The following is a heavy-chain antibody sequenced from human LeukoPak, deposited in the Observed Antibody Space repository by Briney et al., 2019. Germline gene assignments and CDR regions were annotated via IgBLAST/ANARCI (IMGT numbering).Heavy chain of an antibody. V-gene: IGHV3-21*05. CDR1: GFTFSSYW. J-gene: IGHJ4*02. CDR3: ARGTRGGWMRFDS. D-gene: IGHD2-2*01. CDR2: ISVAGSYT. Sequence: GGSLRLSCEASGFTFSSYWMHWVRQAPGKGLEWVSYISVAGSYTNYGDSLKGRFTISRDNAKNSLYLQMNSLSPEDTAVYYCARGTRGGWMRFDSWGQGTLLTVSS.